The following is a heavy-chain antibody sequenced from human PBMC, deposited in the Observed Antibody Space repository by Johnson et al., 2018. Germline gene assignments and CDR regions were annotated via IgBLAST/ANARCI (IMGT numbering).Heavy chain of an antibody. CDR2: IWYDGSNK. J-gene: IGHJ3*02. CDR3: AKGTAEQWLVFAFDI. V-gene: IGHV3-33*06. D-gene: IGHD6-19*01. Sequence: QVQLVESGGGVVQPGSSLRLSCAASGFTFSSYGMHWVRQAPGKGLEWVAVIWYDGSNKYYADSVKGRFTLSRDNSNNTRYLQMNSLRAGDTAVYYCAKGTAEQWLVFAFDIWGQGTMVTVSS. CDR1: GFTFSSYG.